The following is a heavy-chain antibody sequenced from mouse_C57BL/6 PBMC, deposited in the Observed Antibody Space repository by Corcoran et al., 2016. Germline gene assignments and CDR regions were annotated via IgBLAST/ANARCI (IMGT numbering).Heavy chain of an antibody. J-gene: IGHJ3*01. CDR3: ARSGLRQVGEFAY. D-gene: IGHD1-2*01. CDR1: GYTFTTYG. Sequence: QIQLVQSGPELKKPGETVKISCKASGYTFTTYGMSWVKQAPGKGLKWMGWINTYSGVPTYADDFKGRFAFSLETSASTAYLQINNLKNEDTATYFCARSGLRQVGEFAYWGQGNLVTVSA. V-gene: IGHV9-3*01. CDR2: INTYSGVP.